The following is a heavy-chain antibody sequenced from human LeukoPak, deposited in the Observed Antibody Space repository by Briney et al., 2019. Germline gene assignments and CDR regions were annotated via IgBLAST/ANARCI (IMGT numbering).Heavy chain of an antibody. D-gene: IGHD3-3*01. CDR1: GFTFSSYG. Sequence: PGGSLRLSCAASGFTFSSYGMHWVRQAPGKGLEWVAVISYDGSNKYYADSVKGRFTISRDNFKNTLYLQMNSLRAEDTAVYYCAKDGIGLVITYYFDYWGQGTLVTVSS. V-gene: IGHV3-30*18. J-gene: IGHJ4*02. CDR3: AKDGIGLVITYYFDY. CDR2: ISYDGSNK.